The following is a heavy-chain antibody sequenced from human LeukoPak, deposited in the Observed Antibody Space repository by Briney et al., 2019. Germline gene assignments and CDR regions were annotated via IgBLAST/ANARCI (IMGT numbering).Heavy chain of an antibody. V-gene: IGHV4-39*01. D-gene: IGHD3-22*01. J-gene: IGHJ1*01. CDR3: ARRRYYDGSGYLE. Sequence: KASETLSLTCSVSGDSVSRSDSYWDRFRQPPGKGLEWIGTIYYSGRTYYSRSLKSRVTMSVDPSNNQFSLNLRSVTAADTAVYYCARRRYYDGSGYLEWGQGTLLSVSS. CDR1: GDSVSRSDSY. CDR2: IYYSGRT.